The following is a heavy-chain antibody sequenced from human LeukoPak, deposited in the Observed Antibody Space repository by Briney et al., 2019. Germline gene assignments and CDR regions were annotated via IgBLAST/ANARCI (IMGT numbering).Heavy chain of an antibody. D-gene: IGHD5-18*01. J-gene: IGHJ6*03. CDR2: IYYSGST. V-gene: IGHV4-39*07. Sequence: SETLSLTCTVSGTSISSDTYYWNWVRQTPGRGLEWIGSIYYSGSTYYNPSLKSRVTISVDTSKNQFSLKLSSVTAADTAVYYCARLAVDTAMVLYYYYMDVWGKGTTVTVSS. CDR3: ARLAVDTAMVLYYYYMDV. CDR1: GTSISSDTYY.